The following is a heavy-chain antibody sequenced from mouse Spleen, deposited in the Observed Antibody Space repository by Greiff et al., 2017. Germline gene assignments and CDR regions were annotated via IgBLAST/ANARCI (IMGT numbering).Heavy chain of an antibody. J-gene: IGHJ2*01. Sequence: VHVKQSGTVLARPGASVKMSCKTSGYTFTSYWMHWVKQRPGQGLEWIGAIYPGNSDTSYNQKFKGKAKLTAVTSASTAYMELSSLTNEDSAVYYCTRCYDGYSYVGGFDYWGQGTTLTVSS. D-gene: IGHD2-3*01. V-gene: IGHV1-5*01. CDR2: IYPGNSDT. CDR1: GYTFTSYW. CDR3: TRCYDGYSYVGGFDY.